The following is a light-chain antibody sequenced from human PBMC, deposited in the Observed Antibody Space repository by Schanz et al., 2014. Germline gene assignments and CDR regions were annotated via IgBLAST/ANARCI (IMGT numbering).Light chain of an antibody. V-gene: IGLV2-8*01. CDR3: SSYAGGNNLYV. CDR2: EVT. J-gene: IGLJ1*01. Sequence: QSALTQPPSASGSPGQSVTISCTGTSSDVGAYNYVSWYQQHPGKAPKLMIYEVTKRPSGVPDRFSGSKSGNTASLTVSGLPAEDEADYYCSSYAGGNNLYVFGTGTKLTVL. CDR1: SSDVGAYNY.